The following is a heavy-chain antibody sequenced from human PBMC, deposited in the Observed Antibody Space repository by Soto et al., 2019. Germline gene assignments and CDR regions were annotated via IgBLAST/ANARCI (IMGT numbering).Heavy chain of an antibody. Sequence: SETLSLTXTVSGGSISSSSYYWGWIRQPPGKGLEWIGSIYYSGSTYYNPSLKSRVTISVDTSKNQLSLKLSSVTAADTAVYYCASHTSPYSSGWDDYYYYYGMDVWGQGTTVTVS. CDR1: GGSISSSSYY. V-gene: IGHV4-39*01. CDR2: IYYSGST. D-gene: IGHD6-19*01. CDR3: ASHTSPYSSGWDDYYYYYGMDV. J-gene: IGHJ6*02.